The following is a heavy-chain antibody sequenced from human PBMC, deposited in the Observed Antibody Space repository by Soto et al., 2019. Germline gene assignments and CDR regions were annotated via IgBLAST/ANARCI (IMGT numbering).Heavy chain of an antibody. D-gene: IGHD1-26*01. CDR3: ARGRCELQLLSPNCFDP. CDR1: GGTFSSYA. Sequence: GAAVKPSCKASGGTFSSYAISWVRQAPGQGLEWMGGIIPIFGTANYAQKFQGRVTITADESTSTAYMELSSLRSEDTAVYYCARGRCELQLLSPNCFDPWCQALLVTRSS. J-gene: IGHJ5*02. V-gene: IGHV1-69*13. CDR2: IIPIFGTA.